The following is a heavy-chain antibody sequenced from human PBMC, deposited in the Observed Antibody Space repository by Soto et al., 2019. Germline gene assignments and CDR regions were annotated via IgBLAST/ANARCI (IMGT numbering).Heavy chain of an antibody. Sequence: ASVKVSCKASGYTFTGYYMHWVRQAPGQGLEWMGWINPNSGGTNYAQKFQGRVTMTRDTSISTAYMELSRLRPDDTAVYYCARTRLKYSSGTTKKNWFDPWGQGTLVTVSS. D-gene: IGHD6-25*01. CDR2: INPNSGGT. V-gene: IGHV1-2*02. J-gene: IGHJ5*02. CDR1: GYTFTGYY. CDR3: ARTRLKYSSGTTKKNWFDP.